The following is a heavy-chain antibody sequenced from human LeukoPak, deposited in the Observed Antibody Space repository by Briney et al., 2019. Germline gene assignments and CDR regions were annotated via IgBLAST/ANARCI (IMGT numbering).Heavy chain of an antibody. CDR1: GGSFSGYY. J-gene: IGHJ4*02. CDR3: AKDPTAGWGYGGNRHYFDY. CDR2: INHSGST. D-gene: IGHD4-23*01. Sequence: PSETLSLTCAVYGGSFSGYYWSWIRQPPGKGLEWIGEINHSGSTNYNPSLKSRVTISVDTSKNQFSLKLSSVTAADTAVYYCAKDPTAGWGYGGNRHYFDYWGQGTLVTVSS. V-gene: IGHV4-34*01.